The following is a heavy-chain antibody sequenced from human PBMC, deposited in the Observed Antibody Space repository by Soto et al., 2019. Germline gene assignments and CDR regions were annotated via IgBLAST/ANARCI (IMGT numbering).Heavy chain of an antibody. CDR3: ARDRGGYDRLYYYHGMDV. J-gene: IGHJ6*02. V-gene: IGHV3-11*06. D-gene: IGHD5-12*01. CDR2: ISSSSGST. CDR1: GGSFSGYY. Sequence: LSLTCAVYGGSFSGYYWSWIRRPPGKGLEYISYISSSSGSTNYADSVKGRFTISRDNAKNSLYLQMSSLRAEDTAVYYCARDRGGYDRLYYYHGMDVWGQGTTVTVSS.